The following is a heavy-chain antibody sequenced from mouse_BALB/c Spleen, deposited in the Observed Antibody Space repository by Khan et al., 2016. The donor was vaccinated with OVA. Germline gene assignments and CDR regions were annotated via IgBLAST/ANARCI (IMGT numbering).Heavy chain of an antibody. Sequence: QIQLVQSGAELAKPGASVKMSCKASGYTFTSYWMHWVKQRPGQGLEWIGYINPSTDYTEYNQKFKDKATLTADKSSSTAYMQLTSLTSEDSAVDYCVNHGSSSAWFTYWGQGTLVTGSA. CDR1: GYTFTSYW. V-gene: IGHV1-7*01. J-gene: IGHJ3*01. CDR2: INPSTDYT. CDR3: VNHGSSSAWFTY. D-gene: IGHD1-1*01.